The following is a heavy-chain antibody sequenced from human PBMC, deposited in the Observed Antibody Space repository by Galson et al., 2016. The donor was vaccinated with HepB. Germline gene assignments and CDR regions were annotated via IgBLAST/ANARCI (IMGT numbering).Heavy chain of an antibody. D-gene: IGHD2-21*01. CDR2: IKSDGSST. CDR3: AAYLGV. CDR1: GFTLSNYW. Sequence: SLRLSCAASGFTLSNYWMDWVRQAPGKGLVWVSRIKSDGSSTSYADSVKGRFTISSDNAKNMLYLKMNSLRAEYAAVYYCAAYLGVWGQGTTVTVSS. V-gene: IGHV3-74*01. J-gene: IGHJ6*02.